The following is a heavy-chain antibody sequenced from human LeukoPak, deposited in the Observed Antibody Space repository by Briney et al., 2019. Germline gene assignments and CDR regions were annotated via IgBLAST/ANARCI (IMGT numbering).Heavy chain of an antibody. J-gene: IGHJ4*02. V-gene: IGHV3-30*04. CDR3: ARDPLGTRPGFDY. CDR2: ISYDGSNK. Sequence: GRSLRLSCAAPGFTFSSYAMHWVRQAPGKGLEWVAVISYDGSNKYYADSVKGRFTISRDNSKNTLYLQMSSLRAEDTAVYYCARDPLGTRPGFDYWGQGTLVTVSS. CDR1: GFTFSSYA. D-gene: IGHD1-1*01.